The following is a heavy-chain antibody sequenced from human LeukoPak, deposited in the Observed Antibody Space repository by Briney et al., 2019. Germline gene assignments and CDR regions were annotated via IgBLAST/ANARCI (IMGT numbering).Heavy chain of an antibody. J-gene: IGHJ4*02. Sequence: GRSLRLSCAASGFTFSSYGMHWVRQAPGKGLEWVSYISDHGKSRNYVDSVKGRFTISRDNAKNSLYLQMNSLRVEDTAVYFCARARIAAPLLDYWGQGTLVTVSS. CDR1: GFTFSSYG. CDR2: ISDHGKSR. V-gene: IGHV3-48*04. D-gene: IGHD6-13*01. CDR3: ARARIAAPLLDY.